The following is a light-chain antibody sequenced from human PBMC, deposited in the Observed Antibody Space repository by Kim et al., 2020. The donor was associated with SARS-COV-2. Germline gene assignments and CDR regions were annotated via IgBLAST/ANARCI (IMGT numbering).Light chain of an antibody. Sequence: GQPITISCTGTSSDVGAYNYVSWYQQYPGKAPKLIICDVSQRPSGVSNRFSGSKSGNTASLTISGLQAEDEADYYCSSYTSSITLVFGGGTQLTVL. J-gene: IGLJ3*02. V-gene: IGLV2-14*03. CDR2: DVS. CDR1: SSDVGAYNY. CDR3: SSYTSSITLV.